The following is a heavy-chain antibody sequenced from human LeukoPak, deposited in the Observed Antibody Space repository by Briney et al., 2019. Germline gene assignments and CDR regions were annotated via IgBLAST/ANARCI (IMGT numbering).Heavy chain of an antibody. CDR3: ARDRGGATYDY. D-gene: IGHD1-26*01. V-gene: IGHV3-30-3*01. Sequence: PGRSLRLSCAASRFTFSSYAVHWVRQAQGKGLEWVAVISYDGSNKYYADSVKGRFTISRDNSKNTLYLQMNSLRAEDTAVYYCARDRGGATYDYWGQGTPVTVSS. CDR1: RFTFSSYA. J-gene: IGHJ4*02. CDR2: ISYDGSNK.